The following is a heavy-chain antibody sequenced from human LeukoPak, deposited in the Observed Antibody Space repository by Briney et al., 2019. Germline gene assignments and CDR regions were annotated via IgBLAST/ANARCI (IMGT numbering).Heavy chain of an antibody. CDR1: GFTFSSYS. J-gene: IGHJ3*02. Sequence: AGGSLRLSCAASGFTFSSYSMYWVRQAPGKGLECVSYISSSSSTKNYADSVKGRFTISRDNAKNSLYLQMNSLRAEDTAVYYCARSLKATDYRGVDIWGQGTLVPVSS. CDR3: ARSLKATDYRGVDI. V-gene: IGHV3-48*04. D-gene: IGHD4-11*01. CDR2: ISSSSSTK.